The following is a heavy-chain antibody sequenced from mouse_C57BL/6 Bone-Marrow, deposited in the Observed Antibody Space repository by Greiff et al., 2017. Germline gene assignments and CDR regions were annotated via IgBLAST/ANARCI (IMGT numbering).Heavy chain of an antibody. J-gene: IGHJ4*01. V-gene: IGHV1-9*01. CDR2: ILPGSGST. CDR1: GYTFTGYW. CDR3: ARADYYGSDAMDY. D-gene: IGHD1-1*01. Sequence: QVQLKESGAELMKPGASVKLSCKATGYTFTGYWIEWVKQRPGHGLEWIGEILPGSGSTNYNEKFKGKATFTADTSSNTAYMQLGSLTTEDSAIYYCARADYYGSDAMDYWGQGTSVTVSS.